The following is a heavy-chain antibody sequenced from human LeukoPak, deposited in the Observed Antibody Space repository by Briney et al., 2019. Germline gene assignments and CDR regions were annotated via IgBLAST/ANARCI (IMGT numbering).Heavy chain of an antibody. Sequence: GGSLRLSCAASGFTFSSYEMNWVRQAPGKGLEWVSYISSSGSTIYYADSVKGRFTISRDNAKNSLYLLMNSLRAEDTAVYYCARKSAEFNYYYYMDVWGKGTTVTVSS. J-gene: IGHJ6*03. D-gene: IGHD2-2*01. CDR1: GFTFSSYE. V-gene: IGHV3-48*03. CDR2: ISSSGSTI. CDR3: ARKSAEFNYYYYMDV.